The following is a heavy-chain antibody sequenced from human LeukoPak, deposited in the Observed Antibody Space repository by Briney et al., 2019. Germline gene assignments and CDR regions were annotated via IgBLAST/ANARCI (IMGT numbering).Heavy chain of an antibody. J-gene: IGHJ4*02. CDR1: GYSISTSNW. Sequence: SETLSLTCAVSGYSISTSNWWGWIRRSPGKGLEWIGYIYYTGSTYYNPSLKSRVTMSVDTSKNQFSLKLSSVTAVDTAVYYCARYDILTGLQGGFFDYWGQGTLVTVSS. CDR2: IYYTGST. V-gene: IGHV4-28*01. D-gene: IGHD3-9*01. CDR3: ARYDILTGLQGGFFDY.